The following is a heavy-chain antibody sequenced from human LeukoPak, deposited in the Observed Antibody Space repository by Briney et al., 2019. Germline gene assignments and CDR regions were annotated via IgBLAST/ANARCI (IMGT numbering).Heavy chain of an antibody. V-gene: IGHV4-34*01. D-gene: IGHD3-10*01. CDR2: INHSGST. CDR3: ARGQWFGESPPFDY. Sequence: SETLSLTCAVYGGSFSGYYWSWIRQPPGKGLERIGEINHSGSTNYNPSLKSRVTISVDTSKNQFSLKLSSVTAADTAVYYCARGQWFGESPPFDYWGQGTLVTVSS. CDR1: GGSFSGYY. J-gene: IGHJ4*02.